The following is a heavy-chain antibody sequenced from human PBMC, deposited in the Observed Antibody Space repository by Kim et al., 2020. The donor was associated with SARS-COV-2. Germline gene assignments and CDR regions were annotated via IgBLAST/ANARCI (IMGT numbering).Heavy chain of an antibody. CDR3: ARDWNLEVAAAGYDY. D-gene: IGHD6-13*01. Sequence: GGSLRLSCAASGFTFSDYYMSWIRQAPGKGLEWVSYISSSGSTIYYADSVKGRFTISRDNAKNSLYLQMNSLRAEDTAVYYCARDWNLEVAAAGYDYWGQGTLVTVSS. CDR2: ISSSGSTI. V-gene: IGHV3-11*04. J-gene: IGHJ4*02. CDR1: GFTFSDYY.